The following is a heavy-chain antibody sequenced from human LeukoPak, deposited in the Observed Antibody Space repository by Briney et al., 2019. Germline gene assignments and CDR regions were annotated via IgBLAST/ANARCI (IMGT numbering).Heavy chain of an antibody. CDR1: VYTLTELS. CDR2: FDPEDGET. J-gene: IGHJ5*02. Sequence: ASVKISCKVSVYTLTELSMHWVRQAPGKGLEWMGGFDPEDGETIYAQKFQGTVTMTEDTSTDTAYMELSSLRSEDTAVYYCTRLGGYGLHNWFDPWGQGTLVTVSS. CDR3: TRLGGYGLHNWFDP. D-gene: IGHD5-18*01. V-gene: IGHV1-24*01.